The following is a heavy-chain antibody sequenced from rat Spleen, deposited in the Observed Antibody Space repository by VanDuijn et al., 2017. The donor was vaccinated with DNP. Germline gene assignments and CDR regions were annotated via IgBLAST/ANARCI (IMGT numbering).Heavy chain of an antibody. CDR1: GFTFSDYY. CDR2: ISYDGGTT. V-gene: IGHV5-20*01. J-gene: IGHJ3*01. Sequence: EVQLVESGGGLVQPGRSLKLSCAASGFTFSDYYMAWVRQAPTKGLEWVTYISYDGGTTYYRDSVKGRFTISRDNAKNSQYPQMDSLRSEDTATYYCVRPGIGWGQGSLVTVSS. CDR3: VRPGIG.